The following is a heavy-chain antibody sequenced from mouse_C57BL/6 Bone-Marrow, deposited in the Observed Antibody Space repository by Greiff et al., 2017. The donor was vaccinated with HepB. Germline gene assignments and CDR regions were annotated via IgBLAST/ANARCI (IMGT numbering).Heavy chain of an antibody. J-gene: IGHJ3*01. D-gene: IGHD2-4*01. Sequence: VQLQESGAELARPGASVKLSCKASGYTFTSYGISWVKQRTGQGLEWIGEIYPRSGNTYYNEKFKGKATLTADKSSSTAYMELRSLTSEDSAVYFCARFYYEAWFAYWGQGTLVTVSA. CDR2: IYPRSGNT. V-gene: IGHV1-81*01. CDR3: ARFYYEAWFAY. CDR1: GYTFTSYG.